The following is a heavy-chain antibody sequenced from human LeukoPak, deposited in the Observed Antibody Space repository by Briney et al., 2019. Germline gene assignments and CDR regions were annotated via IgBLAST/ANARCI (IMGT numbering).Heavy chain of an antibody. Sequence: GGSLRLSCAASGFTVSSNYMSWVRQAPAKGLGWVSVVYSGGSTYYADSVKGRFTISRDNSKNTLYLQMNSLRAEDTAVYYCARDKVLVGTYGDYYYMDVWGKGTTVTVSS. V-gene: IGHV3-53*01. CDR3: ARDKVLVGTYGDYYYMDV. D-gene: IGHD1-7*01. CDR2: VYSGGST. CDR1: GFTVSSNY. J-gene: IGHJ6*03.